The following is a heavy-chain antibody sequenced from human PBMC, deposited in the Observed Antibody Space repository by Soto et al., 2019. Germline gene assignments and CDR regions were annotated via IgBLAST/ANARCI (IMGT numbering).Heavy chain of an antibody. Sequence: QVQLVQSGAEVKKPRSSVKVSCKASGDTFSSYAISWVRQAPGQGLECMGGIIPIFGTANYAQKFQGRVTGTAEESMSTAYMDLTSLRSEDTAVYYCARRVVPAATEVSAFDYWGQGTLVSVSS. D-gene: IGHD2-2*01. J-gene: IGHJ4*02. V-gene: IGHV1-69*01. CDR2: IIPIFGTA. CDR1: GDTFSSYA. CDR3: ARRVVPAATEVSAFDY.